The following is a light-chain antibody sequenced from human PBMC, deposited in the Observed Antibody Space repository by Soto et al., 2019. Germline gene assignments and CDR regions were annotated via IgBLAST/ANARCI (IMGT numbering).Light chain of an antibody. J-gene: IGKJ1*01. CDR1: ESVRSN. CDR2: DAS. CDR3: QHYNNWPRT. V-gene: IGKV3-15*01. Sequence: EIVMTQSPVTLSVSPGERATLSCRASESVRSNLAWYQQIPGRAPRLLIYDASIRATGVPARFSGSGSGTEFTLTISSLQSEDFAVYYCQHYNNWPRTFGQGTKVDIK.